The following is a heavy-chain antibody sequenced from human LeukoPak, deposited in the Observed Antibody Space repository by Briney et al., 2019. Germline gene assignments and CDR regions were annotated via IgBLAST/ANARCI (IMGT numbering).Heavy chain of an antibody. D-gene: IGHD6-13*01. V-gene: IGHV4-34*01. CDR1: GGSFSGYY. J-gene: IGHJ5*02. CDR3: ARGIGYSSSWYRRNWFDP. CDR2: INHSGST. Sequence: SETLSLTCAVYGGSFSGYYWSRIRQPPGEGLEWIGEINHSGSTNYNPSLKSRVTISVDTSKNQFSLKLSPVTAADTAVYYCARGIGYSSSWYRRNWFDPWGQGTLVTVSS.